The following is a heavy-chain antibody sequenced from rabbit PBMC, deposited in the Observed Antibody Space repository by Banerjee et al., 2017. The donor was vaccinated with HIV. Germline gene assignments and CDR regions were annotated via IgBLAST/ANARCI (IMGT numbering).Heavy chain of an antibody. V-gene: IGHV1S40*01. J-gene: IGHJ3*01. CDR3: AREYYTYGGAGYAYANL. CDR1: GFSFSSSYY. Sequence: QSLEESGGDLVKPGASLTLTCTASGFSFSSSYYMCWVRQAPGKGLEWIACIFAGSSGRTYYASWAKGRFTISKTSSTTVTLQMTSLTAADTATYFCAREYYTYGGAGYAYANLWGPGTLVTVS. D-gene: IGHD6-1*01. CDR2: IFAGSSGRT.